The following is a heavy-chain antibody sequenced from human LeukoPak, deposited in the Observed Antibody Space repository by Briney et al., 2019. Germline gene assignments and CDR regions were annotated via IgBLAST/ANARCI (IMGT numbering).Heavy chain of an antibody. CDR3: ARYAITGTTQFDY. V-gene: IGHV1-69*05. CDR2: IIPIFGTA. D-gene: IGHD1-7*01. CDR1: GGTFSSYA. Sequence: GALVKVSCKASGGTFSSYAISWVRQAPGQGLEWMGGIIPIFGTANYAQKFQGRVTITTDESTSTAYMELSSLRSEDTAVYYCARYAITGTTQFDYWGQGTLVTVSS. J-gene: IGHJ4*02.